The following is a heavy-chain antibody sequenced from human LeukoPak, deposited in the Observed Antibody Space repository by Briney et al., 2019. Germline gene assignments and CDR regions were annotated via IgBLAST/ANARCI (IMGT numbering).Heavy chain of an antibody. J-gene: IGHJ3*02. CDR3: ARDRSSFSYAFDI. Sequence: ASVKVSCKASGYTFTTYAIHWVRQAPGQRLEWMGWISTYSDNRRYSPKFQGTVTITTDTSASTAYMELSSLRSEDTAVYYCARDRSSFSYAFDIWGQGTMVTVSS. CDR2: ISTYSDNR. CDR1: GYTFTTYA. V-gene: IGHV1-3*04. D-gene: IGHD6-6*01.